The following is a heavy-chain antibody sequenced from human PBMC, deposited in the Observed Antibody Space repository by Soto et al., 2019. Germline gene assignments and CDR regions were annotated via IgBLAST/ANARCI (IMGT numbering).Heavy chain of an antibody. Sequence: SETLSLTCTVSGGSISSYYWSWIRQPPGKGPEWIGYIYYSGSTNYNPSLKSRVTISVDTSKKQVSLKLTSVSAPDTARYFCAGYCSSSICTEDHYFALEVWGQGTTVTVYS. CDR3: AGYCSSSICTEDHYFALEV. CDR2: IYYSGST. CDR1: GGSISSYY. V-gene: IGHV4-59*01. J-gene: IGHJ6*02. D-gene: IGHD2-2*01.